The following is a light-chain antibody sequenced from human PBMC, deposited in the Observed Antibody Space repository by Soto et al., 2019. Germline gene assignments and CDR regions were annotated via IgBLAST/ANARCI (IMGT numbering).Light chain of an antibody. CDR1: QGISSF. V-gene: IGKV1-9*01. Sequence: DIQLTQSPSFLSASVGDRVTITCRASQGISSFLAWYQQNPGKAPKLLIYSASSLQSGVPSRFSGSGSGTEFTLTISSLQPEDFATDYCQQLNSFPVPFGQGTRLEIK. J-gene: IGKJ5*01. CDR3: QQLNSFPVP. CDR2: SAS.